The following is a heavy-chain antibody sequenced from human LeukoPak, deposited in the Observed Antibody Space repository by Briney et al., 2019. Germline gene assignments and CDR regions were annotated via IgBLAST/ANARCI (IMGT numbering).Heavy chain of an antibody. CDR2: VSPPGGGT. V-gene: IGHV3-23*01. CDR1: GFTFSKHG. J-gene: IGHJ4*02. D-gene: IGHD3-10*01. CDR3: AKNSYYYGSGTYYFDY. Sequence: GGSLRLSCGASGFTFSKHGMNWVRQAPGKGLEWLSGVSPPGGGTYYADSVKGRFTISRDNSKNTLYLQMNSLRAEDTAVYYCAKNSYYYGSGTYYFDYWGQGTLVTVSS.